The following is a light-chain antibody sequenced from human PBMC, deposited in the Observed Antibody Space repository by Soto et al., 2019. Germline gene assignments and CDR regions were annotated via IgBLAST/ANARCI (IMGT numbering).Light chain of an antibody. V-gene: IGLV2-23*01. CDR3: AAWDDSLNGRV. CDR2: EGS. Sequence: QSVLTQPASVSGSPGQSITISCTGTSSDVGTYNLVSWHQHHPGKAPKLIIYEGSKRPSGVSNRFSGSKSGNTASLTISGLQAEDEATYYCAAWDDSLNGRVFGGGTKLTVL. CDR1: SSDVGTYNL. J-gene: IGLJ3*02.